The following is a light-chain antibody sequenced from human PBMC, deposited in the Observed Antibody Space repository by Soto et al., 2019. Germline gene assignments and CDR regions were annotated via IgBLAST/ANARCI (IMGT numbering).Light chain of an antibody. Sequence: EIVLTQSPGTLSLSPGERATLSCRASQSVSANYLAWYQQKPGQAPRFLIYDASSRATGVPDRFSGSGSGTDFTLTISRLEPEDFAVYYCQQYGDSPLTFGQGTKVEIK. V-gene: IGKV3-20*01. CDR3: QQYGDSPLT. CDR1: QSVSANY. J-gene: IGKJ1*01. CDR2: DAS.